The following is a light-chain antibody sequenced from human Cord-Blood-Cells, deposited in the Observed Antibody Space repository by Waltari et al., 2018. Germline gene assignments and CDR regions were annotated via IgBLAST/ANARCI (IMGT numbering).Light chain of an antibody. Sequence: QSALTQPASVSGSPGQPITIPCTGTSGAFGRYNLSSRYQQHPGKAPKLMIYAGSKRPSGVSNRFSGSKSGNTASLTISGLQAEDEADYYCCSYAGSSTFEVFGGGTKLTVL. CDR2: AGS. CDR1: SGAFGRYNL. J-gene: IGLJ2*01. CDR3: CSYAGSSTFEV. V-gene: IGLV2-23*03.